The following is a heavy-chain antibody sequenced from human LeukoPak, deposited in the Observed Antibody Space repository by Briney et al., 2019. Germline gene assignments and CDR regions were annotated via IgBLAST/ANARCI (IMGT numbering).Heavy chain of an antibody. D-gene: IGHD4-23*01. V-gene: IGHV4-38-2*02. J-gene: IGHJ4*02. CDR2: IYHSGST. Sequence: SETLSLTCTVSGYSISSGYYWGWIRQPPEKVLEWIGSIYHSGSTYYNPSLKSRVTTSVDTSKNQFSLKLSSVTAADTAVYYCARHRTTVVTPLDYWGQGTLVTVSS. CDR1: GYSISSGYY. CDR3: ARHRTTVVTPLDY.